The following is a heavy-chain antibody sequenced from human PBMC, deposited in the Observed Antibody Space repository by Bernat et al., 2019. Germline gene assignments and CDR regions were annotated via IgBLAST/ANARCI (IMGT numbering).Heavy chain of an antibody. CDR3: ASRYCSSTSCHYYYYMDV. V-gene: IGHV1-3*01. D-gene: IGHD2-2*01. Sequence: QVQLVQSGAEVKKPGASVKVSCKASGYTFTSYAMHWVRQAPGQRLEWMGWINAGNGNTKYSQKFRGRVTITRDTSASTAYMELSSLRSEDTAVYYCASRYCSSTSCHYYYYMDVWGKGTTVTVSS. CDR1: GYTFTSYA. CDR2: INAGNGNT. J-gene: IGHJ6*03.